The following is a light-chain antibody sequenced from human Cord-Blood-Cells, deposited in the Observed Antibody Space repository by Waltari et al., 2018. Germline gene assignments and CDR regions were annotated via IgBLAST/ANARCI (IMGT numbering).Light chain of an antibody. CDR1: SSDVGGYNY. CDR2: DVI. V-gene: IGLV2-14*01. CDR3: SLYTSSSTLYV. J-gene: IGLJ1*01. Sequence: QSALTQPASVSGSPGQSITISCTGTSSDVGGYNYVSWYQQHPGKAPKLMIYDVINRPSGVPTRFPGSKPGNTASLTIAVLQAEVEADYYCSLYTSSSTLYVFGTGTKVTVL.